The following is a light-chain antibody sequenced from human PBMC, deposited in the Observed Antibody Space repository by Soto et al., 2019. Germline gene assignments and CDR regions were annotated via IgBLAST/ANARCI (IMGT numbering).Light chain of an antibody. CDR2: GAS. CDR3: QEYGTSPWT. V-gene: IGKV3-20*01. J-gene: IGKJ1*01. Sequence: EIVLTQSPATLSLSPGERAALSCRASQSVIFNYLAWYQQKPGRPPRLLIYGASTRATGVPDRFSGSGSGTDFSLTISRLEPEDVVVYYCQEYGTSPWTFGQGTNVEIK. CDR1: QSVIFNY.